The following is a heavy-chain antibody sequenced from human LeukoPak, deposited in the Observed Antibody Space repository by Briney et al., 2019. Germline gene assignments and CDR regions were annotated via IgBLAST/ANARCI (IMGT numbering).Heavy chain of an antibody. CDR1: EGTFSSYA. D-gene: IGHD5-18*01. CDR3: ARDSAEDTATSDAFDI. Sequence: SVKVSCKASEGTFSSYAISWVRQAPGQGLEWMGGIIPIFGTANYAQKFQGRVTITADESTSTAYMELSSLRSEDTAVYYCARDSAEDTATSDAFDIWGQGTMVTVSS. J-gene: IGHJ3*02. V-gene: IGHV1-69*13. CDR2: IIPIFGTA.